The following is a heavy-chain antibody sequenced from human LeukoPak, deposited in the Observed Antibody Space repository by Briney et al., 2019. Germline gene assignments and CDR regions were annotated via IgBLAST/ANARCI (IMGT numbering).Heavy chain of an antibody. CDR3: ARVSMVRGVMSY. CDR2: INHSGST. CDR1: GGSFSGYY. Sequence: PSETLSLTCAVYGGSFSGYYWSWIRQPPGKGLEWIGEINHSGSTNYNPSLKSRVTISVDTSKNQFSLKLSSVTAADTAVYYCARVSMVRGVMSYWGQGTLVTVSS. D-gene: IGHD3-10*01. V-gene: IGHV4-34*01. J-gene: IGHJ4*02.